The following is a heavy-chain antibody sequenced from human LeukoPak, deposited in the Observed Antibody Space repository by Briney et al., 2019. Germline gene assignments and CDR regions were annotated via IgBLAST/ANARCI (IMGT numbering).Heavy chain of an antibody. CDR2: IYYSGST. CDR1: GGSVSSGNYY. D-gene: IGHD2-2*01. J-gene: IGHJ4*02. Sequence: SETLSLTCTVSGGSVSSGNYYWSWIRQPPGKGLEWIGYIYYSGSTNYNPSLKSRVTISVDTSKNQSSLKLTSVTAADTAVYYCARLGIGVVPSAMLGDYYFDYWGQGTLVTVSS. CDR3: ARLGIGVVPSAMLGDYYFDY. V-gene: IGHV4-61*01.